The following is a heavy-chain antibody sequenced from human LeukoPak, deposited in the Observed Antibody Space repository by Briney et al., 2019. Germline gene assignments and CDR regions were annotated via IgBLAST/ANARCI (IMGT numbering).Heavy chain of an antibody. V-gene: IGHV4-59*01. Sequence: PETLSLTCTVSGGSISSYYWSWIRQPPGKGLEWIGYIYYSGSTNYNPSLKSRVTISVDTSKNQFSLKLSSVTAADTAVYYCARLENRDYYYYGMDVWGKGTTVTVSS. CDR3: ARLENRDYYYYGMDV. D-gene: IGHD3-3*01. CDR2: IYYSGST. J-gene: IGHJ6*04. CDR1: GGSISSYY.